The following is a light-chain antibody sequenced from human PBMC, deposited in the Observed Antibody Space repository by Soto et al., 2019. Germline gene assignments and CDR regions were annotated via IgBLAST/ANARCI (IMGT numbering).Light chain of an antibody. CDR2: SAS. CDR1: QGISGY. J-gene: IGKJ1*01. V-gene: IGKV1-9*01. Sequence: IELTQSPSFLSASVGDRVTITCRASQGISGYLAWYQQKPLKAPKLLIYSASTLQSGVPSRFSGSGSGTEFTLTISSLQPEDFATYYCQQLNNYPWTFGQGTKVAIK. CDR3: QQLNNYPWT.